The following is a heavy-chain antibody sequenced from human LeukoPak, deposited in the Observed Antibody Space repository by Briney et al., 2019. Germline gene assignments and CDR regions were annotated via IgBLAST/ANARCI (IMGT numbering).Heavy chain of an antibody. J-gene: IGHJ6*03. CDR3: ARAVGVEMATVNPYYYYMDV. D-gene: IGHD5-24*01. CDR1: GGTFSSYA. CDR2: IIPIFGTA. Sequence: SVKVSCKASGGTFSSYAISWVRQAPGQGLEWMGGIIPIFGTANYAQKLQGRVTMTTDTSTSTAYMELRSLRSDDTAVYYCARAVGVEMATVNPYYYYMDVWGKGTTVTVSS. V-gene: IGHV1-69*05.